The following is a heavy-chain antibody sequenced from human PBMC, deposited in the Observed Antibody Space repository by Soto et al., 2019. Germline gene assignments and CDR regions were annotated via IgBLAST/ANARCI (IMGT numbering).Heavy chain of an antibody. CDR2: IYYSGST. V-gene: IGHV4-39*01. CDR3: ASLWFGELLYSNEYNWFEP. CDR1: GGSISSSSYY. Sequence: PSETLSLTCTVSGGSISSSSYYWGWIRQPPGKGLEWIGSIYYSGSTYYNPSLKSRVTISVDTSKNQFSLKLSSVTAADTAVYYCASLWFGELLYSNEYNWFEPWGQGTLVTVSS. D-gene: IGHD3-10*01. J-gene: IGHJ5*02.